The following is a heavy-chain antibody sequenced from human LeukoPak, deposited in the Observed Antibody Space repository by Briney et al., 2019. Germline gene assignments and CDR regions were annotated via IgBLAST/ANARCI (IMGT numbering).Heavy chain of an antibody. CDR3: AMKFSGDYYYMDV. CDR1: GVNFDIFG. D-gene: IGHD3-10*01. CDR2: ITWSGGST. Sequence: GGSLRLSCAASGVNFDIFGMSWVRQVPGKRLEWVSGITWSGGSTGYADFVKGRFTISRDNAKRNLYLQMNSLRVEDTALYYCAMKFSGDYYYMDVWGKGTTVVVSS. V-gene: IGHV3-20*04. J-gene: IGHJ6*03.